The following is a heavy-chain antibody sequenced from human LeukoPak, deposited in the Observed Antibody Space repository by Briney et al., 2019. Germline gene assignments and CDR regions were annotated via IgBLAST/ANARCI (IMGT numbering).Heavy chain of an antibody. CDR1: GFTFSTYG. CDR2: FSSDGYTT. J-gene: IGHJ4*02. Sequence: LGGSLRLSCAASGFTFSTYGMHWVRQAPGKGLEWVTLFSSDGYTTYYADSVKGRFTISRDNSQNTLYLQMNSLRAKDTAVYYCAKSGGSYFSTLDSWGQGTLVTVSS. V-gene: IGHV3-30*18. CDR3: AKSGGSYFSTLDS. D-gene: IGHD1-26*01.